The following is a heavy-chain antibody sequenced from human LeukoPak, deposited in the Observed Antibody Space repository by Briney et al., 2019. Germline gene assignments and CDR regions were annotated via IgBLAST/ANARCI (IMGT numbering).Heavy chain of an antibody. CDR1: GGSISSGGCY. J-gene: IGHJ4*02. CDR2: ISYSGST. Sequence: SETLSLTCTVSGGSISSGGCYWSWLRQHPGKGLEWIGYISYSGSTYYNPSLRSRVYISVDTSKKEFSLKLSSVTAADTAVYYCARGKNEYSNPYYFDYWGQGALVTVSS. CDR3: ARGKNEYSNPYYFDY. D-gene: IGHD4-4*01. V-gene: IGHV4-31*03.